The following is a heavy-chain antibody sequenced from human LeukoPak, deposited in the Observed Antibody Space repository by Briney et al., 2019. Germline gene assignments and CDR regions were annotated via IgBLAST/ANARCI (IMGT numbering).Heavy chain of an antibody. CDR1: GFTFSSYA. D-gene: IGHD6-13*01. CDR3: ATSFGPVIAAAGTGAD. J-gene: IGHJ4*02. Sequence: GGSLRLSCAASGFTFSSYAMSWVRQAPGKGLEWVSVISGSGSSTYYADSVKGRFTISRDNSKNTLYLQMNSLRAEDTAVYYCATSFGPVIAAAGTGADWGQGTLVTVSS. CDR2: ISGSGSST. V-gene: IGHV3-23*01.